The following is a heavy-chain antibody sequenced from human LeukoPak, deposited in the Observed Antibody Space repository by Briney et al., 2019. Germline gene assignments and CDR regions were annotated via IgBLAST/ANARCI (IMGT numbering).Heavy chain of an antibody. D-gene: IGHD2/OR15-2a*01. J-gene: IGHJ5*02. CDR2: IYSDDDK. CDR1: GFSLTNSAVG. V-gene: IGHV2-5*02. Sequence: SGPTLVKPTQTLTLTCTLSGFSLTNSAVGVGWIRKPPGQALEWLALIYSDDDKRYNPSLKTRLSITKDTSKNQVVLTMTNVDLVDTATYFCAHRGKYLTWFDPWGQGTLVIVSS. CDR3: AHRGKYLTWFDP.